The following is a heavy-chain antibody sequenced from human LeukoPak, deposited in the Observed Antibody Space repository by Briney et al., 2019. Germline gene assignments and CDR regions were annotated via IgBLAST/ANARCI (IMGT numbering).Heavy chain of an antibody. V-gene: IGHV1-24*01. J-gene: IGHJ2*01. Sequence: ASVKVSCKVSGYTLTELSMHWVRQAPGKGLEWMGGFDPEDGETIYAQKFQGRVTMTEDTSTDTAYMELSSLRSEDTAMYYCALTRFGETSTDWYFDLWGRGTLVTVSS. CDR2: FDPEDGET. D-gene: IGHD3-10*01. CDR1: GYTLTELS. CDR3: ALTRFGETSTDWYFDL.